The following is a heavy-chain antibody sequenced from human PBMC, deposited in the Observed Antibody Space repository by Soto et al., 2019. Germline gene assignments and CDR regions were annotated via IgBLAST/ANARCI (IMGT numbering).Heavy chain of an antibody. V-gene: IGHV3-21*01. J-gene: IGHJ5*02. CDR2: ISSNSAYI. CDR1: GFTFRSFT. CDR3: TRDASRASSAPGWFDP. D-gene: IGHD6-13*01. Sequence: TGGSLRLSCAASGFTFRSFTMNWVRQAPGKGLEWVSTISSNSAYIYYTDALRGRFTISRDNAKNSLHLQMNSLRAEDTAVYYCTRDASRASSAPGWFDPCGPGPLVT.